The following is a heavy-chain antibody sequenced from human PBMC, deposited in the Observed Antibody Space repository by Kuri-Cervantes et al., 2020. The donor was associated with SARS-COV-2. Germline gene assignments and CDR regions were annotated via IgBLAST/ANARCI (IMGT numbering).Heavy chain of an antibody. Sequence: ESLKISCAASGFTFSSYAMSWIRQPPGKGLEWIGEINHSGSTNYNPSLKSRVTISVDTSKNQFSLKLSSVTAADTAVYYCARASEEHMIVVVITTGGWFDPWGQGTLVTVSS. V-gene: IGHV4-34*01. D-gene: IGHD3-22*01. CDR2: INHSGST. CDR1: GFTFSSYA. J-gene: IGHJ5*02. CDR3: ARASEEHMIVVVITTGGWFDP.